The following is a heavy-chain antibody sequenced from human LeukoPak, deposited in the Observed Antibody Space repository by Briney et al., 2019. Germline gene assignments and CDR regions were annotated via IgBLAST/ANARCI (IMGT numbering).Heavy chain of an antibody. J-gene: IGHJ4*02. D-gene: IGHD5-12*01. Sequence: SETLSLTCAVYGGSFSDYYWTWVHQSPGKGLEWIGEINHSGSTNYNPSLKSRVTISADTSKSQFSLKVTSVTAADTALYYCARVAHPSRNGYYLGYWGQGTLVTISS. CDR3: ARVAHPSRNGYYLGY. CDR1: GGSFSDYY. CDR2: INHSGST. V-gene: IGHV4-34*01.